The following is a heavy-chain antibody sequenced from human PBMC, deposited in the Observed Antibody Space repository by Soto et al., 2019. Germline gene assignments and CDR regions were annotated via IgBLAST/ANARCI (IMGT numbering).Heavy chain of an antibody. CDR3: ARVNPGYSYVNY. CDR1: GFTFSSYW. V-gene: IGHV3-74*01. D-gene: IGHD5-18*01. J-gene: IGHJ4*02. CDR2: INSDGSTT. Sequence: EAQLVESGGGLVQPGGSLRLSCAASGFTFSSYWMLWVRQAPGKGLVWVSRINSDGSTTSYADSVKGRFTISRDNAKNTLYLQMNSLRAEDTAVYYCARVNPGYSYVNYWGQGTLVTVSS.